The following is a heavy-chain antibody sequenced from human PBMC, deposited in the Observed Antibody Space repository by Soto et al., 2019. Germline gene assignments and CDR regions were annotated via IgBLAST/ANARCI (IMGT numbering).Heavy chain of an antibody. Sequence: GESLKISCKGSGYSFTSYWIGWVRQMPGKGLEWMGIIYPGDSDTRYSPSFQGQVTISADKSISTAYLQWSSLKASDTAMYYCARTYYGSGSYYSPYFDYWGQGTLVTVSS. CDR1: GYSFTSYW. J-gene: IGHJ4*02. V-gene: IGHV5-51*01. CDR3: ARTYYGSGSYYSPYFDY. D-gene: IGHD3-10*01. CDR2: IYPGDSDT.